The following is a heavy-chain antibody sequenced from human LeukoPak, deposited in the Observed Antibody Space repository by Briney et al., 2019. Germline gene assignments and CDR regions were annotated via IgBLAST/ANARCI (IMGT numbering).Heavy chain of an antibody. CDR3: AKTPNYYDSSGYYYFDF. D-gene: IGHD3-22*01. Sequence: GGSLRLSCVASGLTFSSYAMSWVRQAPGRGLEWVSAMSGSGDRTYYADSVKGRFTISRDNSKNTLYLQMNSLRAEDTAVYYCAKTPNYYDSSGYYYFDFWGQGTRVTVFS. CDR2: MSGSGDRT. CDR1: GLTFSSYA. J-gene: IGHJ4*02. V-gene: IGHV3-23*01.